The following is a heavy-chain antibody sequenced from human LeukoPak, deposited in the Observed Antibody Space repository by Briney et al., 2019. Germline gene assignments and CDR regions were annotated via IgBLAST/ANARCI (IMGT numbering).Heavy chain of an antibody. CDR1: GSTFSNYA. J-gene: IGHJ4*02. V-gene: IGHV3-23*01. Sequence: PGGSLRLSCAASGSTFSNYAMSWVRQAPGKGLEWVSAISGSGGGTYYADSVKGRFTISRDNSKNTLYLQMNSLREEDTAVYYCAKDLDSSGHSYWGQGTLVTVSS. CDR3: AKDLDSSGHSY. D-gene: IGHD3-22*01. CDR2: ISGSGGGT.